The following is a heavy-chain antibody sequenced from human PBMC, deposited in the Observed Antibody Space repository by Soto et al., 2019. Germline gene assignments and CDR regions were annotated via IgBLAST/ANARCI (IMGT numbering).Heavy chain of an antibody. CDR1: GGSISSGDYY. V-gene: IGHV4-30-4*01. CDR2: MFYVGAT. J-gene: IGHJ5*02. CDR3: AIVVRFWSSPACRGRNWFDP. D-gene: IGHD3-3*01. Sequence: QVQLQESGPGLVEPSQTLSLTCSVSGGSISSGDYYWSWIRQPPGKGLEWIGYMFYVGATYYNPSLKSRVTISVDTSKNQFSLKLSSVTAADTAVYHCAIVVRFWSSPACRGRNWFDPWGQGTLVTVTS.